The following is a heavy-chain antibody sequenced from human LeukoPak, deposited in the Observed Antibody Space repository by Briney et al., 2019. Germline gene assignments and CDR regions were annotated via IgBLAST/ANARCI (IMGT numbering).Heavy chain of an antibody. D-gene: IGHD6-13*01. CDR2: IWYDGSHK. Sequence: GGSLRLSCAASGFTFSSYGMHWVRQAPGKGLEWVAVIWYDGSHKYYADSVKGRFTISRDNSKNTLYLQMNSLRAEDTAVYYCAREGSSWDGDYWGQGTLVTVSS. CDR1: GFTFSSYG. CDR3: AREGSSWDGDY. J-gene: IGHJ4*02. V-gene: IGHV3-33*01.